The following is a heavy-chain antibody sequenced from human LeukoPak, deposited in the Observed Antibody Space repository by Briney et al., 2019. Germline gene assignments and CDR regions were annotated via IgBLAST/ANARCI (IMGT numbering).Heavy chain of an antibody. CDR3: AKEHSSSGFFDY. Sequence: GGSLRLSCAASGFIFSTYAMSWVRQAPGKGLEWVSAISGRGDRTYYADSVKGRFTISRDNSKNTLYLQLNSMRAEDTAVYYCAKEHSSSGFFDYWGQGTLVTVSS. D-gene: IGHD6-6*01. CDR2: ISGRGDRT. V-gene: IGHV3-23*01. CDR1: GFIFSTYA. J-gene: IGHJ4*02.